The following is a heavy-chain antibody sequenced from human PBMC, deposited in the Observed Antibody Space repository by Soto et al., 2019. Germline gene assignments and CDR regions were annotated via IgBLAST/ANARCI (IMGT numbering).Heavy chain of an antibody. Sequence: SVHVSCKSCRCTYTSYYRNWLGQAPGQGREWMGIITTSGGSGAYAEKFQGRVTMIRDMSTSTVYMELSRLRSEDTDVYYCARADDHLWGNYSRFDYWGQGTLVTVSS. V-gene: IGHV1-46*01. CDR3: ARADDHLWGNYSRFDY. CDR2: ITTSGGSG. CDR1: RCTYTSYY. J-gene: IGHJ4*02. D-gene: IGHD3-16*01.